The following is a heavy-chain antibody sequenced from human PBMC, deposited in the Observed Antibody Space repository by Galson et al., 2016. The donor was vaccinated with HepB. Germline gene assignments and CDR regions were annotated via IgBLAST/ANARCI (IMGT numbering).Heavy chain of an antibody. CDR3: AKARSVSPGGGWFNAFDI. V-gene: IGHV3-23*01. Sequence: SLRLSCAASGFSFSSYLMAWVRQAPGKGPEWVSSIRGGGDLIYYADSVKGRFTISRDNSKNTLYLQMNSLRAEDTALYRCAKARSVSPGGGWFNAFDIWGQGIMVTVSS. D-gene: IGHD2-15*01. J-gene: IGHJ3*02. CDR1: GFSFSSYL. CDR2: IRGGGDLI.